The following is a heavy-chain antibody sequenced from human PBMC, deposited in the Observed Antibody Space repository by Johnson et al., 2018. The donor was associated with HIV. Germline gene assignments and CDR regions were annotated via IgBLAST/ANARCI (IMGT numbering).Heavy chain of an antibody. CDR1: GFNFSNHG. D-gene: IGHD3-16*01. CDR3: ARPQGGAPLAMAFDI. CDR2: IKSDGTRT. V-gene: IGHV3-74*02. Sequence: MLLVESGGGVVQPGGSLRLSCVASGFNFSNHGMPWVRQAPGKGLVWVSRIKSDGTRTNYVDLVTGRFTISRDNAKDTLYLQLTSLTAEDTAVYYCARPQGGAPLAMAFDIWGQGTMVTVSS. J-gene: IGHJ3*02.